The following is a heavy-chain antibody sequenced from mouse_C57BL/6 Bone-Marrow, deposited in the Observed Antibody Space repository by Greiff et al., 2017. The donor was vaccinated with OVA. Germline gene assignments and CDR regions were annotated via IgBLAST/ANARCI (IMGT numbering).Heavy chain of an antibody. CDR3: TTPPPIYSSGSHWYFDV. D-gene: IGHD1-1*01. CDR2: IDPENGDT. Sequence: VQLQQSGAELVRPGASVKLSCTASGFNIKDDYMHWVKQRPEQGLEWIGWIDPENGDTEYASKFQGKAPITADTSSNTAYLQLRSLTSEDTAVYYCTTPPPIYSSGSHWYFDVWGTGTTVTVSS. V-gene: IGHV14-4*01. CDR1: GFNIKDDY. J-gene: IGHJ1*03.